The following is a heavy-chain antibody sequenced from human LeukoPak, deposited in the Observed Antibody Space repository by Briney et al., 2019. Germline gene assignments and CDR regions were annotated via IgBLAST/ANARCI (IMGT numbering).Heavy chain of an antibody. Sequence: APVKVSCKASGYTFTSNYIHWVRQAPGQGLEWMGMIYPRDGSTSYAQKFQGRVTVTRDTSTSTVHMELSGLRSEDTAVYYCARDQEGFDYWGQGTLVTVSS. CDR3: ARDQEGFDY. J-gene: IGHJ4*02. CDR1: GYTFTSNY. CDR2: IYPRDGST. V-gene: IGHV1-46*01.